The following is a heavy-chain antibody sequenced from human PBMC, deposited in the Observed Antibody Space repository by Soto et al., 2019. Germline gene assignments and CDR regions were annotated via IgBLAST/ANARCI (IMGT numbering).Heavy chain of an antibody. V-gene: IGHV4-4*07. CDR3: ARGNIVVVPAAIGTWYYYYGMDV. CDR1: GGSISSYY. Sequence: KTSETLSLTCTVSGGSISSYYWSWIRQPAGKGLEWIGRIYTSGSTNYNPSLKSRVTMSVDTSKNQFSLKLSSVTAADTAVYYCARGNIVVVPAAIGTWYYYYGMDVWGQGTTVTVSS. D-gene: IGHD2-2*02. J-gene: IGHJ6*02. CDR2: IYTSGST.